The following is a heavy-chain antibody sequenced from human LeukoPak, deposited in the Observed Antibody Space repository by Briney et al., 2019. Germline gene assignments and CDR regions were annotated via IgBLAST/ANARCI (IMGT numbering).Heavy chain of an antibody. J-gene: IGHJ4*02. CDR3: TTIYCTNGVCYYFDY. CDR1: GFTVSSNY. D-gene: IGHD2-8*01. Sequence: GGSLRLSCAASGFTVSSNYMSWVRQAPGKGLEWVSVIYSGGSTYYADSVKGRFTISRDNSKNTLYLQMNSLRAEDTAVYYCTTIYCTNGVCYYFDYWGQGTLVTVSS. V-gene: IGHV3-53*01. CDR2: IYSGGST.